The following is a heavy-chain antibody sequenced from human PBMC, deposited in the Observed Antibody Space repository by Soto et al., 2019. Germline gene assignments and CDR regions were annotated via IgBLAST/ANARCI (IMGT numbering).Heavy chain of an antibody. D-gene: IGHD3-10*01. Sequence: GASVKVSCKPSGYTFTTYAMPWVRQAPGQRPEWMGWIHAGNGSTKYSQNFQGRVTMTTDTSTSTAYMELRSLRSDDRAVDYWGRDNSTPLYYDGAGSYPDYWGQGTLVTVSS. CDR3: GRDNSTPLYYDGAGSYPDY. J-gene: IGHJ4*02. CDR2: IHAGNGST. V-gene: IGHV1-3*01. CDR1: GYTFTTYA.